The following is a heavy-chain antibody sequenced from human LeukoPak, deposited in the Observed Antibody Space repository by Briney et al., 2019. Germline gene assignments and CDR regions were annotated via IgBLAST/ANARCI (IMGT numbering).Heavy chain of an antibody. Sequence: PSETLSLTCAVYGGSFSGYYWSWIRQPPGKGLEWIGEINHSGSTNYNPSLKSRVTISVDTSKNQFSLKLSSVTAADTAVYYCARVLLVPINIFDYWGQGTLVAVS. D-gene: IGHD5-12*01. CDR1: GGSFSGYY. CDR3: ARVLLVPINIFDY. CDR2: INHSGST. J-gene: IGHJ4*02. V-gene: IGHV4-34*01.